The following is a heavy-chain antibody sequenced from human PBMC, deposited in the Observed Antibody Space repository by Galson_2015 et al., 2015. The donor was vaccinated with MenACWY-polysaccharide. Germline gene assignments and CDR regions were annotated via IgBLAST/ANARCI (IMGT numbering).Heavy chain of an antibody. CDR1: GYSFTSYW. CDR3: ARERDYSNYGNWFDP. J-gene: IGHJ5*02. Sequence: QSGAEVKKPGESLKISCKGSGYSFTSYWIGWVRQMPGKGLEWMGIIYPGDSDTRYSPSFQGQVTISADKSISTAYLQWSSLKASDTAMYYCARERDYSNYGNWFDPWGQGTLVTVSS. CDR2: IYPGDSDT. V-gene: IGHV5-51*03. D-gene: IGHD4-11*01.